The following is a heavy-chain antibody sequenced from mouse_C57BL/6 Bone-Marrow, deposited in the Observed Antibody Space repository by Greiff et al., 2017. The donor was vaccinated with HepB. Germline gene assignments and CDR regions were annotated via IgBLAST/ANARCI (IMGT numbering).Heavy chain of an antibody. CDR1: GYTFTSYW. J-gene: IGHJ4*01. D-gene: IGHD2-4*01. CDR2: IYPGSGST. Sequence: QVHVKQPGAELVRPGASVKMSCKASGYTFTSYWITWVKQRPGQGLEWIGDIYPGSGSTNYNEKFKSKATLTVDTSSSTAYMQLSSLTSEDSVVYYCARRIYYDSSYAMDYWGQGTSVTVSS. CDR3: ARRIYYDSSYAMDY. V-gene: IGHV1-55*01.